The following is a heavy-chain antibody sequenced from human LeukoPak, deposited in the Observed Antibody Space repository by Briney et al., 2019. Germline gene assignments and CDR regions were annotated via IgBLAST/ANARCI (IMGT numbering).Heavy chain of an antibody. V-gene: IGHV3-49*04. D-gene: IGHD3-10*01. Sequence: PGGSLRLSCTASGFTFGDYAMSWVRQAPGKGLEWVGFIRSKAYGGTTEYAASVKGRFTISRDDSKSIAYLQMNSLKTEDTAVYYCTRDNSRYYYGSLGMDVWGQGTTLTVSS. CDR2: IRSKAYGGTT. CDR3: TRDNSRYYYGSLGMDV. J-gene: IGHJ6*02. CDR1: GFTFGDYA.